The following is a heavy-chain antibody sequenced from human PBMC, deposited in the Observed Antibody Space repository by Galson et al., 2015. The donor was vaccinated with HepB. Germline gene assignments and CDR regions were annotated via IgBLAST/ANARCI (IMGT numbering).Heavy chain of an antibody. J-gene: IGHJ4*02. CDR3: ARDSSGRGDFDY. D-gene: IGHD3-10*01. V-gene: IGHV3-21*01. Sequence: SLRLSCAASGFTFSSYSMNWVRQAPGKGLEWVSSISSSSSYIYYADSVKGRLTISRDNAKNSLYLQMNSLRAEDTAVYYCARDSSGRGDFDYWGQGTLVTVSS. CDR2: ISSSSSYI. CDR1: GFTFSSYS.